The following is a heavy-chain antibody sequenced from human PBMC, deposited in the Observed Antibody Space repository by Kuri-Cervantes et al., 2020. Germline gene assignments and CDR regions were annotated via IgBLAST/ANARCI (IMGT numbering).Heavy chain of an antibody. CDR1: GGSISSSAYY. D-gene: IGHD1-1*01. CDR2: ISQSGNT. V-gene: IGHV4-39*06. CDR3: ARHTNWSFDY. J-gene: IGHJ4*02. Sequence: SETLSLTCTVSGGSISSSAYYWGWIRQPPGKGLEWIGSISQSGNTFYNPSLKSRVTVSVDTSKNQFPLKLSSVTASDTAMFYCARHTNWSFDYWGRGTLVTVSS.